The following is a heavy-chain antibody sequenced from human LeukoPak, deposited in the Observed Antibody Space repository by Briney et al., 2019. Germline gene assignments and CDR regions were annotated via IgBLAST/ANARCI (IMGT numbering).Heavy chain of an antibody. D-gene: IGHD5-24*01. J-gene: IGHJ5*02. CDR1: DASIRNYY. Sequence: KPSETLSLTCTVSDASIRNYYWSWIRQPPRKGLEWIGYIYYDGSTNYNPSLNSRVTISLDTSKNRFSLKLTSVTAADTAVYYCARRSDGPDLFWFDPWGQGALVTVSS. V-gene: IGHV4-59*01. CDR3: ARRSDGPDLFWFDP. CDR2: IYYDGST.